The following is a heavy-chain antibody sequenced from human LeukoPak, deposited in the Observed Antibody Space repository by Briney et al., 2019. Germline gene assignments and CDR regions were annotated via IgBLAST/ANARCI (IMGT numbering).Heavy chain of an antibody. D-gene: IGHD1-26*01. CDR1: GFTFSSYA. Sequence: AGASLRLSCAASGFTFSSYAMSWVRQAPGKGLEWVSAISGSGGSTYYADSVKGRFTISRDNSKNTLYLQMNSLRAEDTAVYYCARADSGSYYTGLLDYWGQGTLVTVSS. V-gene: IGHV3-23*01. J-gene: IGHJ4*02. CDR3: ARADSGSYYTGLLDY. CDR2: ISGSGGST.